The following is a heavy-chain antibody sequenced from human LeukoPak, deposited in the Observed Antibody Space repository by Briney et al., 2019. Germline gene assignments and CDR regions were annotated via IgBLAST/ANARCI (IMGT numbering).Heavy chain of an antibody. CDR2: ISSSGSYI. J-gene: IGHJ5*02. CDR3: ARDGSVQEMATIPYET. Sequence: GGSLRLSXAASGFTFSSYSMNWVRQAPGKGLEWVSSISSSGSYIYYADSVKGRFTISRDNAKNSLYLQMNSLRAEDTAVYYCARDGSVQEMATIPYETWGQGTLVTVSS. CDR1: GFTFSSYS. V-gene: IGHV3-21*01. D-gene: IGHD5-24*01.